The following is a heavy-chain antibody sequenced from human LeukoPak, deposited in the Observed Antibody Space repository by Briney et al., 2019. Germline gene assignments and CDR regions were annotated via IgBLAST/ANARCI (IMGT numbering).Heavy chain of an antibody. V-gene: IGHV3-7*01. CDR2: MNQDGREQ. D-gene: IGHD4-23*01. CDR3: ATLDYGGNSDDH. J-gene: IGHJ5*02. Sequence: GGSLRLSCAAPGFTFSDYWMSWVRQAPGQGLEWVAKMNQDGREQHFVDSVKGRFTISRDNAKNSLFLQVDSLRAEDTAVYFCATLDYGGNSDDHWGQGTLVAVSS. CDR1: GFTFSDYW.